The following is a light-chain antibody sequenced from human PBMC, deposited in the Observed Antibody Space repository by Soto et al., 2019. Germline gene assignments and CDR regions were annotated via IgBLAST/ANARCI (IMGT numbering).Light chain of an antibody. CDR1: QRISTS. V-gene: IGKV1-39*01. CDR3: QQSYSMPLT. CDR2: GAS. J-gene: IGKJ4*01. Sequence: DIQMTQSPSSLSAAVGDRVAITCRASQRISTSLNWYQQRPGKSPELLIYGASDLQSGAPSRFSGLGSGTDFTLIISNLQPEDFATYYCQQSYSMPLTVGGGTKVEIK.